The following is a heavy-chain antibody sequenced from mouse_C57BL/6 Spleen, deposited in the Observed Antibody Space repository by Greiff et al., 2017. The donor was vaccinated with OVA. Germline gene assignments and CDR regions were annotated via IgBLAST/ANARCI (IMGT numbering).Heavy chain of an antibody. Sequence: QVQLKQPGAELVKPGASVKVSCKASGYTFTSYWMHWVKQRPGQGLEWIGRIHPSDSDTNYNPKFKGKATLTVDKSSSTAYMQLSSLTSEDSAVYYCATLYYYGSSGWYFDGWGTGTTVTVAS. CDR3: ATLYYYGSSGWYFDG. D-gene: IGHD1-1*01. CDR2: IHPSDSDT. J-gene: IGHJ1*03. V-gene: IGHV1-74*01. CDR1: GYTFTSYW.